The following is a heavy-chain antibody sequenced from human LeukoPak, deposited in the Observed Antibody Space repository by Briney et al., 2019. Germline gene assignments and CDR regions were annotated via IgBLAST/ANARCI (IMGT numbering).Heavy chain of an antibody. CDR2: IYHSGST. V-gene: IGHV4-30-2*01. Sequence: PSETLSLTCAVYGGSFSGYYWSWIRQPPRKGLEWIRYIYHSGSTYYNPSLKSRVTISVDRSKNQFSLKLSSVTAADTAVYYCAREVDSSSLFDPWGQGTLVTVSS. D-gene: IGHD6-13*01. J-gene: IGHJ5*02. CDR1: GGSFSGYY. CDR3: AREVDSSSLFDP.